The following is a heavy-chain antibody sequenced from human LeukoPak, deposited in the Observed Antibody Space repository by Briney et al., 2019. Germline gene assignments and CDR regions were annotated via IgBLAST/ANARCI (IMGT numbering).Heavy chain of an antibody. CDR1: GFTFSDYY. J-gene: IGHJ4*02. CDR2: ISSSGSTI. V-gene: IGHV3-11*04. D-gene: IGHD6-19*01. Sequence: GGSLRLSCAASGFTFSDYYMSWIRQAPGKGLEWVSYISSSGSTIYYADSVKGRFTISRDNAKNSLYLQMSSLRAEDTAIYYCARALYNRGWYPDYFDSWGQGTLVTVS. CDR3: ARALYNRGWYPDYFDS.